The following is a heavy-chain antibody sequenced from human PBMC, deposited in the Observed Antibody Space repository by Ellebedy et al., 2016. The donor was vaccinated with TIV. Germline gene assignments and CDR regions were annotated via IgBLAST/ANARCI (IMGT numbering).Heavy chain of an antibody. CDR1: GFTFGDYA. J-gene: IGHJ4*02. CDR3: TRRGVSGDYGSPGDY. V-gene: IGHV3-23*01. CDR2: ISYNSAYI. D-gene: IGHD3-22*01. Sequence: GESLKISCTASGFTFGDYAMSWVRQTPGKGLEWVSAISYNSAYIYYIDSVKGRFTISRDNSKNTLYLQMNSLRVEDTAVYYCTRRGVSGDYGSPGDYWGPGTLVTVSS.